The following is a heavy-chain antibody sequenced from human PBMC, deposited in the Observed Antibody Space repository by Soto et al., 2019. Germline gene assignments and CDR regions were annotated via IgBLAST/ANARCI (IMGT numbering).Heavy chain of an antibody. CDR3: ASLMGVFASIAARRYYFDY. V-gene: IGHV1-69*01. CDR2: IIPIFGTA. D-gene: IGHD6-6*01. Sequence: QVQLVQSGAEVKKPGSSVKVSCKASGGTFSSYAISWVRQAPGQGLEWMGGIIPIFGTANYAQKFQGRVTITADESTSTAYMELSSLRSEDTAVYYCASLMGVFASIAARRYYFDYWGQGTLVTVSS. J-gene: IGHJ4*02. CDR1: GGTFSSYA.